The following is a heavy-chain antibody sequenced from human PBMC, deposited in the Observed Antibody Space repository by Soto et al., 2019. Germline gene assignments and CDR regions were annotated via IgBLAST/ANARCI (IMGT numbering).Heavy chain of an antibody. D-gene: IGHD6-6*01. V-gene: IGHV4-30-2*01. CDR2: IYHSGST. CDR3: AGGIAARPLGY. J-gene: IGHJ4*02. CDR1: GGSISSGGSF. Sequence: QLQLQESGSGLVKPSQTLSLTCAVSGGSISSGGSFWSWIRQPPGKGLEGIGYIYHSGSTYYNPSLKSRVTISVDRSKNQFSLKLSSVTAADTAVYYCAGGIAARPLGYWGQGTLVTVSS.